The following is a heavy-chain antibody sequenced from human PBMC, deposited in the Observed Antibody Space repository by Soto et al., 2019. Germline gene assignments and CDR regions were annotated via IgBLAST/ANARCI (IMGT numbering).Heavy chain of an antibody. CDR3: ARATGYNTKALDY. CDR1: GYTFTSYV. J-gene: IGHJ4*02. Sequence: QVQLVQSGAEMKKPGASVKVSCKASGYTFTSYVIHWVRQAPGQRLEWMGWINTGNGNTKHSQKFQGRVSITRDTSASTAYMDVSSLRSEDTAIYSCARATGYNTKALDYWGQGTLVTVSS. CDR2: INTGNGNT. V-gene: IGHV1-3*04. D-gene: IGHD1-20*01.